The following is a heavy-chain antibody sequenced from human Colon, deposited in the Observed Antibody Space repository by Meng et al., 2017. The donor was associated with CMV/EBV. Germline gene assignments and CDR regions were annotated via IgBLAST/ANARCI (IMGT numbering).Heavy chain of an antibody. J-gene: IGHJ4*02. D-gene: IGHD2-15*01. V-gene: IGHV3-11*01. CDR2: IGGGAGVT. Sequence: SCAASGFSISEYYVSWIRQAPGKGLEWISYIGGGAGVTYYADSLKGRFTISRDNARKSLYLQMASLRVEDTAIYYCARGRRDIGFDSWGQGALVTVSS. CDR3: ARGRRDIGFDS. CDR1: GFSISEYY.